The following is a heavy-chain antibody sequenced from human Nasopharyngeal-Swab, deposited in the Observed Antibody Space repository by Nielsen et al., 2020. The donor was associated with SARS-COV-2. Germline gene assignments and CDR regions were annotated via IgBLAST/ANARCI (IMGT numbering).Heavy chain of an antibody. CDR1: GYTFTSYD. V-gene: IGHV1-8*01. D-gene: IGHD2-15*01. J-gene: IGHJ5*02. CDR3: TAQPLVVAATGGFDP. Sequence: ASVKVSCKASGYTFTSYDINWVRQATGQGLEWMGWMNPNSGNTGYAQKFQGRVTMTRNTSISTAYMELSSLRSEDTAVYYCTAQPLVVAATGGFDPWGQGTLVTVSS. CDR2: MNPNSGNT.